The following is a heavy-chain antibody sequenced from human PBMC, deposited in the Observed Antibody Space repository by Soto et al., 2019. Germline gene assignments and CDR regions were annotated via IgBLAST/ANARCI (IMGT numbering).Heavy chain of an antibody. V-gene: IGHV4-31*03. J-gene: IGHJ6*02. D-gene: IGHD3-22*01. CDR1: GGSISSGGYY. CDR3: SRVSSTDYYDSSGFLDYGMDV. Sequence: SETLSLTCTVSGGSISSGGYYWSWIRQHPGKGLEWIGYIYYRGSTYYNPSLKRRVTISVDTSKNKFSLKIRSVTATNTAVYYFSRVSSTDYYDSSGFLDYGMDVWGQGTTVTVSS. CDR2: IYYRGST.